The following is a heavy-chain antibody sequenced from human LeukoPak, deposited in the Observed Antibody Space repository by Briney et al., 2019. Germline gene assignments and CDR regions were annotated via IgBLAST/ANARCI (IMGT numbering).Heavy chain of an antibody. CDR1: GFTVSSNY. V-gene: IGHV3-53*01. Sequence: PGGSLRLSCAASGFTVSSNYMSWVRQAPGKGLEWVSVIYSGGSTYYADSVKGRFTISRDNSKNTLYLQMNSLRAEDTAVYYCAREYSGSPPGMDVWGQGTTVTVSS. J-gene: IGHJ6*02. CDR2: IYSGGST. D-gene: IGHD1-26*01. CDR3: AREYSGSPPGMDV.